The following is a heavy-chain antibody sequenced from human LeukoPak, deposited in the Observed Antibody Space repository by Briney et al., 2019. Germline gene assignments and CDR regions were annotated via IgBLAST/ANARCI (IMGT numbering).Heavy chain of an antibody. CDR1: GFTFDDYA. D-gene: IGHD3-9*01. CDR2: ISWNSGSI. J-gene: IGHJ6*02. Sequence: GGSLRLSCAASGFTFDDYAMHWVRQAPGKGLEWVSGISWNSGSIGYADSVKGRFTISRDNAKNSLHLQMNSLRAEDTALYYCAKDASRAYDILTGYYNDGMDVWGQGTTVTVSS. V-gene: IGHV3-9*01. CDR3: AKDASRAYDILTGYYNDGMDV.